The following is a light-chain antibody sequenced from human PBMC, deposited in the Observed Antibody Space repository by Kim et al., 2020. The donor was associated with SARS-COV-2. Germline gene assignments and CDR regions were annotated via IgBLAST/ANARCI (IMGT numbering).Light chain of an antibody. CDR3: QQYDNGYT. CDR2: HVS. CDR1: QSVIGN. V-gene: IGKV3-15*01. J-gene: IGKJ2*01. Sequence: LSVSPGETATLPRRASQSVIGNVAWYQQKPGQAPRLLIYHVSTRATGIPARFSGTRSGTEFTLTISSLQPGDFAVYYCQQYDNGYTFGQGTKLEI.